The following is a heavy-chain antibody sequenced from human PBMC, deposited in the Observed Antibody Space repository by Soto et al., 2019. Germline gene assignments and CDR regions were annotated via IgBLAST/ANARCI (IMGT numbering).Heavy chain of an antibody. V-gene: IGHV6-1*01. Sequence: QSQTLSLPCAISGDSVSSNSAAWNWIRQSPSRGLEWLGRTYYRSKWYNDYAVSVKSRITINPDTSKNQFSLQLNSVTPEDTAVYYCARDLNSSGWWRVFDYWGQGTLVTVSS. CDR2: TYYRSKWYN. CDR1: GDSVSSNSAA. CDR3: ARDLNSSGWWRVFDY. J-gene: IGHJ4*02. D-gene: IGHD6-19*01.